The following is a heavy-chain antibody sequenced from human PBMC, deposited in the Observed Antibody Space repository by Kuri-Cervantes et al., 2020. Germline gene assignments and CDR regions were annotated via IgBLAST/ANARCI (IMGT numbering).Heavy chain of an antibody. CDR2: INAGNGNT. CDR1: GFTFTSSA. Sequence: ASVKVSCKASGFTFTSSAVHWVRQAPGQRLEWMGWINAGNGNTKYSQKFQGRVTITRDTSASTAYMELSSLRSEDTAVYYCAISGYEQNYYYYYMDVWGKGTTVTVSS. J-gene: IGHJ6*03. CDR3: AISGYEQNYYYYYMDV. V-gene: IGHV1-3*01. D-gene: IGHD1/OR15-1a*01.